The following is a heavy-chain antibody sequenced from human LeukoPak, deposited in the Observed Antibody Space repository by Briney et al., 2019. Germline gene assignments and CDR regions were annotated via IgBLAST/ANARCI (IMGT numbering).Heavy chain of an antibody. CDR2: ISYDGSNK. V-gene: IGHV3-30*03. D-gene: IGHD3-10*01. CDR1: GITFSSYG. CDR3: ARLYGSGDFDP. Sequence: GGSLRLSCAASGITFSSYGMHWVRQAPGKGLEWVAVISYDGSNKYYADSVKGRFTISRDNSKNTLYLQMNSLRAEDTAVYYCARLYGSGDFDPWGQGTLVTVSS. J-gene: IGHJ5*02.